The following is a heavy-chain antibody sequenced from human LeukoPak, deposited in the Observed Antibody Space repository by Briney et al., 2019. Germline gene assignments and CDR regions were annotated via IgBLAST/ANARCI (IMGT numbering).Heavy chain of an antibody. CDR3: ARAVPAPGTPENAFDV. D-gene: IGHD6-13*01. CDR2: ISRDGTQQ. V-gene: IGHV3-30*04. CDR1: GFTFNNYA. Sequence: GGSLRLSCAASGFTFNNYAMHWVRQAPGEGLEWVAVISRDGTQQYYADSVKGRLTISRDNSQSTLYLHMNSLSTEDTALYYCARAVPAPGTPENAFDVWGQGTMVTVSS. J-gene: IGHJ3*01.